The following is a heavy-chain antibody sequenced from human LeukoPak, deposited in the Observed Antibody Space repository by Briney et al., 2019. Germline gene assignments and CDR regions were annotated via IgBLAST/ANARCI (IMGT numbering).Heavy chain of an antibody. D-gene: IGHD2-2*02. CDR2: IYHSGSA. V-gene: IGHV4-38-2*02. J-gene: IGHJ4*02. CDR1: GYSITSGYN. CDR3: VRYCSSTTCYTRAVDY. Sequence: SETLSLACTVSGYSITSGYNWAWIRQPPGKVLEWIGSIYHSGSAYYNPSLKSRVTISVDTSKNQFSLKLSSVTAANTAVYYCVRYCSSTTCYTRAVDYWGQGTLVIVSS.